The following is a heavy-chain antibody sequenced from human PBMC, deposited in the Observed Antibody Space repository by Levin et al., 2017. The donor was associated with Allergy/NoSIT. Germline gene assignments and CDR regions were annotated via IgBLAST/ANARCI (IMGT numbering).Heavy chain of an antibody. CDR2: ISGSGGST. V-gene: IGHV3-23*01. CDR1: GFTFSSYA. CDR3: AKHLRDSSGYYRYFDY. D-gene: IGHD3-22*01. J-gene: IGHJ4*02. Sequence: HSGGSLRLSCAASGFTFSSYAMSWVRQAPGKGLEWVSAISGSGGSTYYADSVKGRFTISRDNSKNTLYLQMNSLRAEDTAVYYCAKHLRDSSGYYRYFDYWGQGTLVTVSS.